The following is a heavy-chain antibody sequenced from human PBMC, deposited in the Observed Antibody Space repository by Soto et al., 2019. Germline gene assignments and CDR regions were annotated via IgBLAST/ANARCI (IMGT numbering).Heavy chain of an antibody. J-gene: IGHJ6*02. V-gene: IGHV4-59*01. D-gene: IGHD2-2*01. Sequence: PSETLSLTCTVSGGSISSYYWSWIRQPPGKGLEWIGYIYYSGSTNYNPSLKSRVTISVDTSKNQFSLTLSSVTAADTAVYYCARGADCSSTSCYPRYYYYYGMDVWGQGTTVTVSS. CDR2: IYYSGST. CDR3: ARGADCSSTSCYPRYYYYYGMDV. CDR1: GGSISSYY.